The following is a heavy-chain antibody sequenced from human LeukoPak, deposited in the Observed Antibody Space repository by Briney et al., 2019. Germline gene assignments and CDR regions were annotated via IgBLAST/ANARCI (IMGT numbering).Heavy chain of an antibody. CDR3: ARESLTWLQSRTSWFDP. J-gene: IGHJ5*02. D-gene: IGHD5-24*01. CDR2: IYYSGST. V-gene: IGHV4-39*07. CDR1: GGSISSSTYF. Sequence: SETLSLTCTVSGGSISSSTYFWGWIRQPPGKGLEWIGTIYYSGSTYYNPSLKSRVTISADSSKNQFSLRLSSVTAADTAVYYCARESLTWLQSRTSWFDPWGQGTLVTVSS.